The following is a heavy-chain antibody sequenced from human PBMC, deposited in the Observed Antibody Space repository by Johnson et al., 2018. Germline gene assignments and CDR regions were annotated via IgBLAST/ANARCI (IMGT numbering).Heavy chain of an antibody. J-gene: IGHJ3*02. CDR1: GGTFSSYA. CDR2: IIPIFGTA. Sequence: QVQLVQSGAEVKKPGSSVKVSCKASGGTFSSYAISWVRQAPGQGLEWMGGIIPIFGTANYAHNFQGRVTITADRSTTTAYLEVNRLTSEDTAVYYCARGRGDIALTVAFDIWGQGTMVTVSS. V-gene: IGHV1-69*06. D-gene: IGHD2-8*01. CDR3: ARGRGDIALTVAFDI.